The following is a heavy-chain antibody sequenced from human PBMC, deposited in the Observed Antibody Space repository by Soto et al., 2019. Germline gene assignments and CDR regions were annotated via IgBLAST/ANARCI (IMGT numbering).Heavy chain of an antibody. D-gene: IGHD5-12*01. CDR3: ARDLSIVATPFDY. CDR1: GFTFSDYY. CDR2: ISSSGSTI. J-gene: IGHJ4*02. Sequence: GGSLRLSCAPSGFTFSDYYIRWIRQAPGKGLEWVSYISSSGSTIYYADSVKGRFTISRDNAKNSLYLQMNSLRAEDTAVYYCARDLSIVATPFDYWGQGTLVTVSS. V-gene: IGHV3-11*01.